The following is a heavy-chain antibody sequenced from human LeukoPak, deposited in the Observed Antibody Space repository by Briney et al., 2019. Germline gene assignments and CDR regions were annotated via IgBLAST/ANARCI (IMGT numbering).Heavy chain of an antibody. Sequence: GGSLRLSCAASGFTFSSYWMHWVRQAPGKGLEWVSAISGSGGSTYYADSVKGRFTISRDNSKNTLYLQMNSLRAEDTAVYYCAKDLIHDFWSGNFDYWGQGTLVTVSS. CDR1: GFTFSSYW. D-gene: IGHD3-3*01. V-gene: IGHV3-23*01. CDR2: ISGSGGST. CDR3: AKDLIHDFWSGNFDY. J-gene: IGHJ4*02.